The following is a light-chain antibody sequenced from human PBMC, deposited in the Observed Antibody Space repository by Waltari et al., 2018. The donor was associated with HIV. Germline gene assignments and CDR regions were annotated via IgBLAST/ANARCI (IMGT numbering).Light chain of an antibody. J-gene: IGLJ1*01. CDR2: EVS. CDR3: NSFKTRGTHV. Sequence: QSALTQPAPVSGSAGQPITISSPATSSYISGSTFVYWYQQHPDKAPKLIIYEVSHRPSGVSNRFSGSKSGNTASLTISGLQAEADADYYCNSFKTRGTHVFGTGTKVTVL. CDR1: SSYISGSTF. V-gene: IGLV2-14*01.